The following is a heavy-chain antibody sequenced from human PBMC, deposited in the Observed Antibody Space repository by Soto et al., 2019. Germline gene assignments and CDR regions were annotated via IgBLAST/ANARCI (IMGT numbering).Heavy chain of an antibody. V-gene: IGHV3-21*01. CDR3: ARIYDILTGYYNVPHYGMDV. J-gene: IGHJ6*02. CDR1: GFTFSSYS. D-gene: IGHD3-9*01. CDR2: ISSSSSYI. Sequence: GGSLRLSCAASGFTFSSYSMNWVRRAPGKGLEWVSSISSSSSYIYYADSVKGRFTISRDNAKNSLYLQMNSLRAEDTAVYYCARIYDILTGYYNVPHYGMDVWGQGTTVTVSS.